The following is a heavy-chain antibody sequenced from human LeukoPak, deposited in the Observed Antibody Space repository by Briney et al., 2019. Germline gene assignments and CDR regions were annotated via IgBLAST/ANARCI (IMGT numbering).Heavy chain of an antibody. Sequence: GGSVILSCAASVFDFRDYSINWVRQAPWKGLEWVSSINENDGGTSYADSVEGRFTISRDNSRDTLYLQMNSLRDEDTAVYYCVKQYVDIWGQGTLVIVSS. CDR1: VFDFRDYS. CDR3: VKQYVDI. V-gene: IGHV3-23*01. J-gene: IGHJ5*02. CDR2: INENDGGT.